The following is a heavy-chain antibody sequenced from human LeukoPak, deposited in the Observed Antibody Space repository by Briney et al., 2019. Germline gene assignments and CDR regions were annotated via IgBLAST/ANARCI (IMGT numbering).Heavy chain of an antibody. Sequence: SETLSLTCTVSGGSISSYYWSWIRQPPRKGLEWIGYIYTSGSANYNPSLKSRVTISVDTSKNQFSLKLSSVTAADTAVYYCARGRTHERYYYDSSGYQDNYFDYWGQGTLVTVSS. CDR2: IYTSGSA. CDR3: ARGRTHERYYYDSSGYQDNYFDY. V-gene: IGHV4-4*09. J-gene: IGHJ4*02. CDR1: GGSISSYY. D-gene: IGHD3-22*01.